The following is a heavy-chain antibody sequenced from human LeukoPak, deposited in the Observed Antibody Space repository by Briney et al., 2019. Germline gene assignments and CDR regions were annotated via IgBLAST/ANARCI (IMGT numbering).Heavy chain of an antibody. Sequence: ASVKVSCMASGGALNNSAISWMRQAPGQGLEWMGGIIPIVDTPIYAQQFQGRITFITDGSTNTAYMELNSIRSDDTAVYYCARGDYDFWSTYPYWGQGTLVTVSS. V-gene: IGHV1-69*05. CDR1: GGALNNSA. CDR2: IIPIVDTP. J-gene: IGHJ4*02. CDR3: ARGDYDFWSTYPY. D-gene: IGHD3-3*01.